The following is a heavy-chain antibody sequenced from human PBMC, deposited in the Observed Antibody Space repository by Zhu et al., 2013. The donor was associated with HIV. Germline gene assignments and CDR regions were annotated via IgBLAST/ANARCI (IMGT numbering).Heavy chain of an antibody. Sequence: QVQLQESGPGLVKPSETLSLTCTVSGGSISSYYWSWIRQPPGKGLEWIGYIHYSGRTNHNPSLKSRVTITISVDTSKNQFSLKLSSVTAADTAVYYCARGSLFWSWFLXCFLIIWGQGTMVTVSS. V-gene: IGHV4-59*01. CDR2: IHYSGRT. J-gene: IGHJ3*02. D-gene: IGHD3-3*01. CDR1: GGSISSYY. CDR3: ARGSLFWSWFLXCFLII.